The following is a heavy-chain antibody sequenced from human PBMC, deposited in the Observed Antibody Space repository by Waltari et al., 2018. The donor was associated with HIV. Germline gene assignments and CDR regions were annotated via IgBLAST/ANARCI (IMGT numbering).Heavy chain of an antibody. D-gene: IGHD1-1*01. CDR1: GFTFSSSW. CDR2: INSDGSST. CDR3: ARAAVGSTGTIPY. V-gene: IGHV3-74*01. J-gene: IGHJ4*02. Sequence: EVQLVESGGGLVQPGGSLRLSCSASGFTFSSSWMHWVRQAPGKGLVWVARINSDGSSTSYADSVKGRFTISRDNAKNTLYLQMNSLRAEDTAVYYCARAAVGSTGTIPYWGQGTLVTVSS.